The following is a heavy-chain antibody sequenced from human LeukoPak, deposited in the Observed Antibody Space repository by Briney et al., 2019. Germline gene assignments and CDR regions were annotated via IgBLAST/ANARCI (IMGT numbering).Heavy chain of an antibody. CDR3: ARELGEEGDY. D-gene: IGHD3-16*01. Sequence: GGSLRLSCVASGFDFSSHAMTWVRQAPGKGLEWVANIKQDGTEKYYVDSVKGRFTISRDNAKNSLYLQMNSLRAEDTAVYYCARELGEEGDYWGQGTLVTVSS. J-gene: IGHJ4*02. CDR2: IKQDGTEK. CDR1: GFDFSSHA. V-gene: IGHV3-7*01.